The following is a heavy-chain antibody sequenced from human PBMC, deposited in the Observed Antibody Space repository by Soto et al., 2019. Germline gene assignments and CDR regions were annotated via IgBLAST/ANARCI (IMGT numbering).Heavy chain of an antibody. V-gene: IGHV1-18*01. J-gene: IGHJ5*02. D-gene: IGHD2-2*01. CDR3: ARDCSSTSCYAYP. CDR1: GYTFTSYG. CDR2: ISAYNGNT. Sequence: ASVKVSCKASGYTFTSYGISWVRQAPGQGLEWMGWISAYNGNTNYAQKFQGRVTITADKSTSTAYTELSSLRSEDTAVYYCARDCSSTSCYAYPWGQGTLVTVSS.